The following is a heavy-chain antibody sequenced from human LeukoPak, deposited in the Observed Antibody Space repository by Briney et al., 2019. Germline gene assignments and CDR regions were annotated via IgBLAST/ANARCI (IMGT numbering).Heavy chain of an antibody. D-gene: IGHD3-9*01. CDR3: AKSLIRYFEGCSDY. CDR2: VSPNGETA. Sequence: GGSLRLSCAASGFIFRNYGMNWVRQPPGKGLEWVSGVSPNGETAYYADSVKGRFTISRDNSKNTLYLQMNSLRAEDTAVYYCAKSLIRYFEGCSDYWGQGTLVTVSS. J-gene: IGHJ4*02. CDR1: GFIFRNYG. V-gene: IGHV3-23*01.